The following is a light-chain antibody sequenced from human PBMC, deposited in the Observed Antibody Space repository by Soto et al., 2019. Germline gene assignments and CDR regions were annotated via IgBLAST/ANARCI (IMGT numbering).Light chain of an antibody. CDR2: EVP. Sequence: QSALAQPASVSGSPGQSITISCTGTRSDVGGYHYVSWYQHRPGRVPKLIIYEVPNRASGVTNRFSASKSGNTASLTISGLLADDEADYYCTSYTSSGTLVFGGGTKLTVL. J-gene: IGLJ3*02. CDR1: RSDVGGYHY. CDR3: TSYTSSGTLV. V-gene: IGLV2-14*01.